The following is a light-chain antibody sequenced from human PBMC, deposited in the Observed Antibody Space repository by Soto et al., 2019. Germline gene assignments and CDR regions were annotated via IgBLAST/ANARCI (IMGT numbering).Light chain of an antibody. J-gene: IGKJ2*01. CDR1: QTFSSNY. V-gene: IGKV3-20*01. Sequence: EIVLTQSPGTLSLSPGERATLSCRASQTFSSNYLAWYQQKPGQAPRLLIYGASSRATDIPDRFSGSGSGTEFTLTISRLEPEYFAVYYCQQYGSSPPYTFGQGTRLEIK. CDR3: QQYGSSPPYT. CDR2: GAS.